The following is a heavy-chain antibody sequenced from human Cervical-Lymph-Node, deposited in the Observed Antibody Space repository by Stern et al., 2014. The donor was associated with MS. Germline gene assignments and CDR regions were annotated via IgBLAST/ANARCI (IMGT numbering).Heavy chain of an antibody. CDR3: ARDLVGSGWSMDS. CDR1: GYTFIDYY. J-gene: IGHJ4*02. Sequence: VQLVESGAEVKKPGASVKVSCKASGYTFIDYYKQWVRQVPGQGLEWMGRINPDGGGTTYAPKFQGRVAMTRDTSISTVYMELTSLTSADTAVYFCARDLVGSGWSMDSWGQGTLVTVSS. CDR2: INPDGGGT. D-gene: IGHD6-19*01. V-gene: IGHV1-2*06.